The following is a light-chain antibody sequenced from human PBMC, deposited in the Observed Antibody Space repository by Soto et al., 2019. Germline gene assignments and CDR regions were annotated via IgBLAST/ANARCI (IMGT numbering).Light chain of an antibody. J-gene: IGKJ3*01. V-gene: IGKV3-15*01. Sequence: EIVITQSPATLSVSPGERATLSCRASQSVSSNLAWYQQKPGQAPRLLIYGASIRATGIPARFSGSGSGTEFTLTISSLQSEDFAVYYCQQYNNWPFTFGPGTKVDIK. CDR3: QQYNNWPFT. CDR1: QSVSSN. CDR2: GAS.